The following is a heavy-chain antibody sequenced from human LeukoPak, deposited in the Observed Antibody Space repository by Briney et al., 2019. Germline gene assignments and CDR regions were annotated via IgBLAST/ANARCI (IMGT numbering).Heavy chain of an antibody. D-gene: IGHD3-10*01. CDR3: AANSADYNSLGSSYKV. CDR2: IYASGRA. Sequence: KSSETLSLTCNVSGGSISSGSYYWGWIRQPPGKGLEWIGHIYASGRADYSPSLKSRVTISVDTSNNWFSLKLTSVTAADTAVYYCAANSADYNSLGSSYKVWGQGILVTVSS. V-gene: IGHV4-39*01. CDR1: GGSISSGSYY. J-gene: IGHJ4*02.